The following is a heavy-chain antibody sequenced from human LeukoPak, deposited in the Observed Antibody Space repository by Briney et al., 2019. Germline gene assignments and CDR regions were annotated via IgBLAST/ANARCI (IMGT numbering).Heavy chain of an antibody. CDR2: ISTNTEIP. J-gene: IGHJ4*02. CDR1: GYIFTDYA. CDR3: ARYSIQAGVDY. Sequence: ASVKVSCKASGYIFTDYAMNWVRQAPGQGLEWMGWISTNTEIPTYAQGFTGRFVFSLDTSVSTAYLQISSLKAEDTAFYYCARYSIQAGVDYWGQGTLVTVSS. D-gene: IGHD1-1*01. V-gene: IGHV7-4-1*02.